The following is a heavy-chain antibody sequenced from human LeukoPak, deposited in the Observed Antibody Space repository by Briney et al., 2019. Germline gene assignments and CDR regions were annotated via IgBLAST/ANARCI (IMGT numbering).Heavy chain of an antibody. Sequence: TGGSLRLSCAASGFTFSRYSMNWVRQAPGKGVEWVSSISISSNYIYYTDSVKGRCTISRDNGKNSLYLQMNSLRVEDTALYYCARGRGWVDHWGQGTLVTVSS. V-gene: IGHV3-21*01. CDR3: ARGRGWVDH. CDR2: ISISSNYI. D-gene: IGHD3-16*01. J-gene: IGHJ4*02. CDR1: GFTFSRYS.